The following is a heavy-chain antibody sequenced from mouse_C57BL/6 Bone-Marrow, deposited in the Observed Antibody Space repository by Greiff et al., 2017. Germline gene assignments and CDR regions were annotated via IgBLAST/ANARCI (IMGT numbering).Heavy chain of an antibody. CDR1: GYTFTDYY. V-gene: IGHV1-26*01. D-gene: IGHD4-1*01. CDR2: INPNNGGT. CDR3: ATWGDWYFDV. J-gene: IGHJ1*03. Sequence: VQLQQSGPELVKPGASVKISCKASGYTFTDYYMNWVKQSHGKSLEWIGDINPNNGGTSYNQKFKGKATLTVDKSSSTAYMQLRSLTSEDSAVYYCATWGDWYFDVWGTGTTVSGSS.